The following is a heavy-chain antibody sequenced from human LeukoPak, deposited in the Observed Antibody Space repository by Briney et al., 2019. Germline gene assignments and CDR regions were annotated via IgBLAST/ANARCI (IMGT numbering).Heavy chain of an antibody. CDR2: ISGSGAST. J-gene: IGHJ4*02. CDR3: ARRNSDSCLDY. CDR1: GFTFSSYA. Sequence: GGSLRLSCAASGFTFSSYAMSWVRQAPGKGLEWVSAISGSGASTYYADSMKGRFTISRDISKNTLYLQMNSLRAEDTAVYYCARRNSDSCLDYWGQGTLVTVSS. D-gene: IGHD4-11*01. V-gene: IGHV3-23*01.